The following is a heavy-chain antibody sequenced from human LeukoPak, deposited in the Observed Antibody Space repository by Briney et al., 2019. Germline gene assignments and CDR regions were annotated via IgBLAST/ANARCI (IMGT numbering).Heavy chain of an antibody. Sequence: GGSLRLSCAASGFTFSSYAMSGVRPAPREGLEWGSGISGSGGSTSYTRPAKGRFTIPRDNSKNTLYLQMNSLRAEDTAVYYCAKPYGSSWYSFDYWGQGTLVTVSS. V-gene: IGHV3-23*01. D-gene: IGHD6-13*01. CDR1: GFTFSSYA. J-gene: IGHJ4*02. CDR3: AKPYGSSWYSFDY. CDR2: ISGSGGST.